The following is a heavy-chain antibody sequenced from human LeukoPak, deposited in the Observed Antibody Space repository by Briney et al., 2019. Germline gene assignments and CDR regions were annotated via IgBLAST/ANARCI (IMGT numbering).Heavy chain of an antibody. D-gene: IGHD1-26*01. CDR3: ARGGSGSSLEYYYYGMDV. V-gene: IGHV1-18*01. CDR1: GYTFTSYG. Sequence: ASVKVSCKASGYTFTSYGISWVRQAPGQGLEWMGWISAYDGNTNYAQKLQGGVTMTTDTSTSTAYMELRSLRSDDTAVYYCARGGSGSSLEYYYYGMDVWGQGTTVTVSS. J-gene: IGHJ6*02. CDR2: ISAYDGNT.